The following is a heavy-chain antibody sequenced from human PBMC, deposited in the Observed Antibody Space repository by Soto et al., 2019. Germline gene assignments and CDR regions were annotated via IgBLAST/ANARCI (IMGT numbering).Heavy chain of an antibody. V-gene: IGHV3-23*01. CDR1: GFTFSSYA. Sequence: GGSLRLSCAASGFTFSSYAMSWVRQAPGKGLEWVSAISGSGGSTYYADSVKGRFTISRDNSKNTLYLQMNSLRAEDTAVYYCAKILDSSSFISPLDYWGQGTLVTVSS. CDR2: ISGSGGST. CDR3: AKILDSSSFISPLDY. J-gene: IGHJ4*02. D-gene: IGHD6-13*01.